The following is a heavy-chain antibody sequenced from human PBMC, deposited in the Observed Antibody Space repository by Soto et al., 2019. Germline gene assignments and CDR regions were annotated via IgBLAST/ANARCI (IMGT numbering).Heavy chain of an antibody. Sequence: PGLSQRLSCTASGFTFSSYGRHWVRQAPGKGLEWVAVISYDGSNKYYADSVKGRFTISRDNSKNTLYLQMNSLRAEDTAVYYCAKDLATVNTGGMDVWGQGTTVTVSS. CDR1: GFTFSSYG. CDR2: ISYDGSNK. J-gene: IGHJ6*02. D-gene: IGHD4-17*01. V-gene: IGHV3-30*18. CDR3: AKDLATVNTGGMDV.